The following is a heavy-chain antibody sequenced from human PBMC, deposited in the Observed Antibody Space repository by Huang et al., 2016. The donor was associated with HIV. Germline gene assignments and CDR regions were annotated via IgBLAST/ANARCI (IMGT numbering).Heavy chain of an antibody. J-gene: IGHJ6*03. CDR2: IYYKWST. D-gene: IGHD3-10*01. V-gene: IGHV4-39*01. CDR1: GGSIRSSDSH. CDR3: ARHREGPVAYYSGWGSHLNYMDV. Sequence: QLLLQESGPGLVKPSEALALTCAVSGGSIRSSDSHWGWIRQPPGKGRGWIGSIYYKWSTHYSPALKSRGTIAVDTAKNLFFLNLTSMTAADTAVYYCARHREGPVAYYSGWGSHLNYMDVWGRGRTVVVSS.